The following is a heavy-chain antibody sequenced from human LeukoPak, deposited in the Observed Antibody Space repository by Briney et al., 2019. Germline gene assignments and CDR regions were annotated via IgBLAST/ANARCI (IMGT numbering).Heavy chain of an antibody. CDR2: TRNKANSYIT. CDR1: GFTLSDYY. Sequence: GGSLRLSCATSGFTLSDYYMNWVRQAPGKGLEWVGRTRNKANSYITDYAASVKGRFTISRDDSKKSLYLQMNSLRAEDTAVYYCARVVSILGELWDHFDYWGQGTLVTVSS. J-gene: IGHJ4*02. D-gene: IGHD3-16*01. CDR3: ARVVSILGELWDHFDY. V-gene: IGHV3-72*01.